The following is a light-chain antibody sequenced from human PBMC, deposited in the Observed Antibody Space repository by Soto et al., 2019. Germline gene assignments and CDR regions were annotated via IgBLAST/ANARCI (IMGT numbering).Light chain of an antibody. CDR1: SSNVGGNP. V-gene: IGLV1-44*01. J-gene: IGLJ1*01. CDR3: ASWDDSLNGPV. Sequence: QSVLTQPPSASGTPGQRGTISCSASSSNVGGNPVNWYQHVPTTAPKLLNYTNTQRPSGVPDRFSGSKSGTSASLAISGLQSEDEADYYCASWDDSLNGPVFGTGTKVTVL. CDR2: TNT.